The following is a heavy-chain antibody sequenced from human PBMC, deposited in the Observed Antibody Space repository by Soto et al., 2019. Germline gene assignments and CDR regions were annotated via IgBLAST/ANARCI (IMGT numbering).Heavy chain of an antibody. CDR3: ARHSRDTAMAQFDY. J-gene: IGHJ4*02. D-gene: IGHD5-18*01. CDR2: IYYSGST. CDR1: GGSISSYY. V-gene: IGHV4-59*08. Sequence: PSETLSLTCTVSGGSISSYYWSWIRQPPGKGLEWIGYIYYSGSTNYNPSLKSRVTISVDTSKNQFSLKLSSVTAADTAVYYCARHSRDTAMAQFDYWGQGPLVTVSS.